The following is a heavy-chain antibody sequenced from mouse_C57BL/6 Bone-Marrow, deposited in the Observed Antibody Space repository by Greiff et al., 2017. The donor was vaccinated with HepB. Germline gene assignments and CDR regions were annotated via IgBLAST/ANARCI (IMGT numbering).Heavy chain of an antibody. D-gene: IGHD1-1*01. CDR3: AIYGTSLYYFDD. J-gene: IGHJ2*01. Sequence: QVQLKQPGAELVKPGASVKLSCKASGYTFTSYWMQWVKQRPGQGLEWIGEIDPSDSYTNYNQKFKGKATLTVDTSSSTAYMQLSSLTSEDSAVYYCAIYGTSLYYFDDWGKGTTLTVSS. CDR2: IDPSDSYT. V-gene: IGHV1-50*01. CDR1: GYTFTSYW.